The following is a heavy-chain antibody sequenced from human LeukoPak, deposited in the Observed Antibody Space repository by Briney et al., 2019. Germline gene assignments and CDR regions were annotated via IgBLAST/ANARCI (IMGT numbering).Heavy chain of an antibody. CDR3: ARRRIAAAGTAGYYFDY. Sequence: GSLRLSCAASGFTFSSYAMSWIRQPPGKGLEWIGEINHSGSTNYNPSLKSRVTISVDTSKNQFSLKLSSVTAADTAVYYCARRRIAAAGTAGYYFDYWGQGTLVTVSS. V-gene: IGHV4-34*01. CDR1: GFTFSSYA. D-gene: IGHD6-13*01. J-gene: IGHJ4*02. CDR2: INHSGST.